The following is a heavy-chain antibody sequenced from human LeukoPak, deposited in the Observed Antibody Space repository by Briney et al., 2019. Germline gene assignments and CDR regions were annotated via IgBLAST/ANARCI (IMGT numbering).Heavy chain of an antibody. CDR2: INWNGGST. J-gene: IGHJ3*02. CDR3: ARDRRTYYYGSGIFDI. CDR1: GFTFDNYG. V-gene: IGHV3-20*04. D-gene: IGHD3-10*01. Sequence: GGSLRLSCAASGFTFDNYGMSWVRQAPGKGLEWVSGINWNGGSTGYADSGKGRFTISRDNAKHSLYMQMNGLRAEATALYYCARDRRTYYYGSGIFDIWGQGTMVTVSS.